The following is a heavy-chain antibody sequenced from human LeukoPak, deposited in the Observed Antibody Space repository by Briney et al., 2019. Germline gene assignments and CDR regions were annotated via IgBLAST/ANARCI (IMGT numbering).Heavy chain of an antibody. CDR1: GFTFSSYG. Sequence: GRSLRLSCAASGFTFSSYGMHWVRQAPGKGLEWVAVIWYDGSNKYYADSVKGRFTISRDNSKNTLYLQMNSLRAEDTAVYYCARDLLFKAARPPKFDPWGQGTLVTVSS. CDR3: ARDLLFKAARPPKFDP. D-gene: IGHD6-6*01. V-gene: IGHV3-33*01. CDR2: IWYDGSNK. J-gene: IGHJ5*02.